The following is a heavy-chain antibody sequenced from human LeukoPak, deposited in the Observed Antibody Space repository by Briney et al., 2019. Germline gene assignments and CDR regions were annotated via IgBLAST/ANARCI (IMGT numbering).Heavy chain of an antibody. J-gene: IGHJ6*03. CDR2: INTDGSST. V-gene: IGHV3-74*01. D-gene: IGHD5-24*01. CDR1: GFTFSSYW. Sequence: GGSLRLSCAASGFTFSSYWMHWVRQAPGKGLVWVSRINTDGSSTSYADSVKGRFTISRDNAKNTLYLQMNSLRPEDTALYYCAKSAQMCYYYHMDVWGKGTMVTVSS. CDR3: AKSAQMCYYYHMDV.